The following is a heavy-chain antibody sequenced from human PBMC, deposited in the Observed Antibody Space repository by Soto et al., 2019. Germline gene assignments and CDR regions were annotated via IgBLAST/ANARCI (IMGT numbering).Heavy chain of an antibody. Sequence: ASVKVSCTTSVYTITNFYRHWVRQAPRQGLEWMAIINPNGGSTNYAQRLQGRVILTSDTPTNTVYMELSNLRSDDTAVYYCRRGLGSGDFWGQGTLVTVSS. D-gene: IGHD3-3*01. V-gene: IGHV1-46*01. CDR2: INPNGGST. CDR1: VYTITNFY. J-gene: IGHJ4*02. CDR3: RRGLGSGDF.